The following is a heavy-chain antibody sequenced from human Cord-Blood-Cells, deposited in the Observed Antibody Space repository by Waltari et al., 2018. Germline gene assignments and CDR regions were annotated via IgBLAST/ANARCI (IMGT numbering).Heavy chain of an antibody. Sequence: QVQLQQWGAGLLKPSETLSLTCAVYGGSFSGYYWSWIRQPPGKGLEWIGEINHSESTNYNPSLKSRVTIAVDTSKNQFSLKLSSVTAADTAVYYCARGSHELQLDYWGQGTLVTVSS. CDR2: INHSEST. CDR1: GGSFSGYY. D-gene: IGHD1-26*01. V-gene: IGHV4-34*01. CDR3: ARGSHELQLDY. J-gene: IGHJ4*02.